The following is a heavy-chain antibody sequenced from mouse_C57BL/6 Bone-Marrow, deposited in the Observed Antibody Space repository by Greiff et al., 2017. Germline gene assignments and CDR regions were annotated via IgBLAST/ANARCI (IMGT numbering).Heavy chain of an antibody. CDR3: ARRSYFDY. V-gene: IGHV1-61*01. Sequence: QVQLQQPGAELVRPGSSVKLSCKASGYTFTSYWMDWVKQRPGQGLEWIGNIYPSDSETNYNQKFKDKATLTVDKSSSTAYMQLSSLTSEDSAVYYCARRSYFDYWGQGTTLTVSA. CDR2: IYPSDSET. CDR1: GYTFTSYW. J-gene: IGHJ2*01.